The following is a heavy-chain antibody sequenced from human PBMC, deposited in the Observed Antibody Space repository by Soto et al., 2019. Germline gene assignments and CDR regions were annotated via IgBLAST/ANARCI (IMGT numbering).Heavy chain of an antibody. Sequence: QAQLVQSATEVKRPGASVKVSCKASGFSIKNYGITWVRLAPGQGLEWMGWISAVNGDTIFAQKFQGRVSMTTDTATSTAYMELRCLKSDATALYYCAIDCGSGVLNACDVWGHGTMVADS. CDR2: ISAVNGDT. D-gene: IGHD2-21*01. V-gene: IGHV1-18*01. J-gene: IGHJ3*01. CDR1: GFSIKNYG. CDR3: AIDCGSGVLNACDV.